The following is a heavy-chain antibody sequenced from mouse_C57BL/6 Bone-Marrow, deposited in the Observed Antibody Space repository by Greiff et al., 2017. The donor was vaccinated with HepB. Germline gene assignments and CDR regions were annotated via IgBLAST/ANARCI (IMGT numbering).Heavy chain of an antibody. CDR2: INPSSGYT. Sequence: QVHVKQSGAELARPGASVKMSCKASGYTFTSYTMHWVKQRPGQGLEWIGYINPSSGYTKYNQKFKDKATLTADKSSSTAYMQLSSLTSEDSAVYYCARSDDYDEVAYWGQGTLVTVSA. D-gene: IGHD2-4*01. J-gene: IGHJ3*01. CDR3: ARSDDYDEVAY. V-gene: IGHV1-4*01. CDR1: GYTFTSYT.